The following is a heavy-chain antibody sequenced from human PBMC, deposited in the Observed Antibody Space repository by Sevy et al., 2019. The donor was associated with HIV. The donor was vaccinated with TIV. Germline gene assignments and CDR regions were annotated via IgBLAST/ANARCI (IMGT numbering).Heavy chain of an antibody. CDR2: IIPIFGTA. D-gene: IGHD2-2*01. V-gene: IGHV1-69*13. Sequence: ASVKVSCKASGGTFSSYAISWVRQAPGQGLEWMGGIIPIFGTANYAQKFQGRVTITADESTSTAYMELSSLRSEDTAVYYCARSMQFYYYYGMDVWGQGTTVTVSS. CDR3: ARSMQFYYYYGMDV. J-gene: IGHJ6*02. CDR1: GGTFSSYA.